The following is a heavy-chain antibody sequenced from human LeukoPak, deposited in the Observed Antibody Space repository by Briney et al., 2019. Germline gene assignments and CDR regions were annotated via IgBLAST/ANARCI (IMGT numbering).Heavy chain of an antibody. D-gene: IGHD3-10*01. CDR2: IYYSGST. J-gene: IGHJ4*02. CDR1: GGSFSGYY. CDR3: ARGAIWFGELSSFDY. V-gene: IGHV4-59*01. Sequence: KPSETLSLTCAVYGGSFSGYYWSWIRQPPGKGLEWIGYIYYSGSTNYNPSLKSRVTISVDTSKNQFSLKLSSVTAADTAVYYCARGAIWFGELSSFDYWGQGTLVTVSS.